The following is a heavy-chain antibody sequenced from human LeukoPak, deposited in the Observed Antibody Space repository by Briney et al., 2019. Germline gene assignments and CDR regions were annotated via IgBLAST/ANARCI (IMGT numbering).Heavy chain of an antibody. CDR3: ARDSPNGGVAN. CDR2: IIPIFGTA. J-gene: IGHJ4*02. CDR1: GGTFSSCA. V-gene: IGHV1-69*06. Sequence: SVTVSFTASGGTFSSCAISWVRHAPGQGLEWMGGIIPIFGTANYAQKFQGRVTITADKSTSTAYMELSSLRSEDTAVYYCARDSPNGGVANWGQGTLVTVSS. D-gene: IGHD3-16*01.